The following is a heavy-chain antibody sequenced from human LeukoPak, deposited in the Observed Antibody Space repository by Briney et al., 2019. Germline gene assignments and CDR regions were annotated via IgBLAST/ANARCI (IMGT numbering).Heavy chain of an antibody. CDR2: ISSSSSYI. Sequence: PGGSLRLSCAASGFTFSSYSMNWVRQAPGKGLEWVSSISSSSSYIYYADSVKGRFTISRDNSKNTLYLQMNSLRAEDTAVYYCAKDWAVTTYDYWGQGTLVTVSS. CDR3: AKDWAVTTYDY. D-gene: IGHD4-11*01. V-gene: IGHV3-21*04. J-gene: IGHJ4*02. CDR1: GFTFSSYS.